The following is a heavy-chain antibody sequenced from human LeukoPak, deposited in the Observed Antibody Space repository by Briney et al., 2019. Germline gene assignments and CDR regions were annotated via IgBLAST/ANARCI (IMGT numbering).Heavy chain of an antibody. CDR1: GGSFSGYY. CDR2: INHRGTT. D-gene: IGHD5-24*01. Sequence: SETLSLTCAVYGGSFSGYYRSWIRQPPGKGLEWIGEINHRGTTNYNPSLKSRVTISVDTSKNQFSLNLNSVTAADTAVYYCAGGRWLQPIDYWGQGTLVTVSS. V-gene: IGHV4-34*01. CDR3: AGGRWLQPIDY. J-gene: IGHJ4*02.